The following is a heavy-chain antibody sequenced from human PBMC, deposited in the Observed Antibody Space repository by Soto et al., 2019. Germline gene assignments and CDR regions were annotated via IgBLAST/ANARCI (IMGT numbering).Heavy chain of an antibody. CDR1: GFTFDDYA. CDR3: AKDMGGGAADDASWLPGDY. J-gene: IGHJ4*02. Sequence: SLKISCAASGFTFDDYAMHWVRQAPGKGLEWVSGISWNSGSIGYADSVKGRFTISRDNAKNSLYLQMNSLRAEDTALYYCAKDMGGGAADDASWLPGDYWGQGTLVTVSS. D-gene: IGHD3-22*01. V-gene: IGHV3-9*01. CDR2: ISWNSGSI.